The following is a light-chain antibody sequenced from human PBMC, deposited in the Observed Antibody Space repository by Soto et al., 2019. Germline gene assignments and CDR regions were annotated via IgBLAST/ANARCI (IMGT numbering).Light chain of an antibody. CDR2: GAS. CDR1: QSVSRF. J-gene: IGKJ4*01. V-gene: IGKV3-20*01. Sequence: EIVLTQSPATLSLSPGERATLSCRASQSVSRFLAWYQQKPGQAPRLLIYGASSRATDIPDRFSGSVSGTDFTLTISRLEPEDFGVYYCQQYGNAPLAFGGGTKVDI. CDR3: QQYGNAPLA.